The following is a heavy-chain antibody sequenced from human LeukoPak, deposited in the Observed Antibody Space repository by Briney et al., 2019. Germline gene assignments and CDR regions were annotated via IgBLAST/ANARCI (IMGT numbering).Heavy chain of an antibody. Sequence: GGSLRLSCAASGFTFSSYAMSWVRQAPGKGLEWVSAISGSGGSTYYADSVKGRFTISRDNSKNTLYQQMNSLRAEDTAVYYCANGLSLSRYGDYFDYWGQGTLVTVSS. CDR1: GFTFSSYA. CDR2: ISGSGGST. J-gene: IGHJ4*02. V-gene: IGHV3-23*01. CDR3: ANGLSLSRYGDYFDY. D-gene: IGHD3-16*01.